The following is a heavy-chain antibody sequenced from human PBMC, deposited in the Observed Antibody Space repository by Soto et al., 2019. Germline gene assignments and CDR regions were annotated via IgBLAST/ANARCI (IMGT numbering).Heavy chain of an antibody. CDR3: AKDRGIQYSFDY. CDR2: ISGSGGST. Sequence: EMQLLESGGGLVQPGGSLRLSCAASGFTFSSYAMSWVRQAPGKGLEWVSAISGSGGSTYYADSVKGRFTISRDNSKNTLYLQMNSLRAEDTAVYYCAKDRGIQYSFDYWGQGTLVTVSS. CDR1: GFTFSSYA. V-gene: IGHV3-23*01. D-gene: IGHD3-10*01. J-gene: IGHJ4*02.